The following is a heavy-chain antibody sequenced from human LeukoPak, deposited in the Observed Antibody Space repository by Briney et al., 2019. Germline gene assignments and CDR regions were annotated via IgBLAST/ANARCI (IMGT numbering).Heavy chain of an antibody. CDR2: IDKKDKGYATAT. Sequence: GGSLRLSCSASGXTFSGSAIHWVRQSSGKGLEWVGQIDKKDKGYATATAYAASVKGRFTISRDDSINTAYLQMKSLKTEDTALYYCTRDSGTYNWFDPWGQGTLVTVSS. J-gene: IGHJ5*02. CDR3: TRDSGTYNWFDP. D-gene: IGHD1-26*01. V-gene: IGHV3-73*01. CDR1: GXTFSGSA.